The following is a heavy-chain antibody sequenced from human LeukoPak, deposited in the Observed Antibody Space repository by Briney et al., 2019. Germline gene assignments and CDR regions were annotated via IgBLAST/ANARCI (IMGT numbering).Heavy chain of an antibody. D-gene: IGHD2-21*02. J-gene: IGHJ3*02. CDR2: IYYSGST. Sequence: SETLSLTCTVSGGSISSSSYYWGWIRQPPGKGLEWIGSIYYSGSTYYNQSLKSRVTISVDTSKNQFSLKLSSVTAADTAVYYCARDPHIVVVTAMGDDAFDIWGQGTMVTVSS. V-gene: IGHV4-39*07. CDR3: ARDPHIVVVTAMGDDAFDI. CDR1: GGSISSSSYY.